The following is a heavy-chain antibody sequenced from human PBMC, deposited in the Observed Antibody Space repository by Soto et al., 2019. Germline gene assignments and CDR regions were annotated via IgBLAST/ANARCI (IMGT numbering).Heavy chain of an antibody. CDR1: GGSISSSDYY. D-gene: IGHD2-2*01. CDR2: IHYSGST. V-gene: IGHV4-30-4*01. J-gene: IGHJ5*02. Sequence: PSETLSLTCTVSGGSISSSDYYWSWIRQPPGKGLEWIGYIHYSGSTYYNPSLKSRVTISVDTSKNQFSLKLSSVTAADTAVYYCARDRGYVLGNDPWGQGTLVTVSS. CDR3: ARDRGYVLGNDP.